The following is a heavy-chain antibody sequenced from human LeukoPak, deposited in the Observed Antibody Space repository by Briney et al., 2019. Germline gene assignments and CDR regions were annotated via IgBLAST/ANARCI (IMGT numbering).Heavy chain of an antibody. CDR3: AKNQEAAAWVDAFDI. Sequence: GGSLRLSCAASGFTFDDYAMHWVRQAPGKGLEWVSLISGDGGSTYYADSVKGRFTISRDNSKNSLYLQMNSLRTEDTALYYCAKNQEAAAWVDAFDIWGQGTMVTVSS. J-gene: IGHJ3*02. V-gene: IGHV3-43*02. D-gene: IGHD6-13*01. CDR2: ISGDGGST. CDR1: GFTFDDYA.